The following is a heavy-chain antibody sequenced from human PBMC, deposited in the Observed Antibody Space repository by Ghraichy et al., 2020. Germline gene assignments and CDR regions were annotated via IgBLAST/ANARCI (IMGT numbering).Heavy chain of an antibody. CDR1: GFSFDDYA. J-gene: IGHJ6*02. CDR3: AKDQLLHNYEYYAMAV. V-gene: IGHV3-9*01. CDR2: ISWKSDKI. D-gene: IGHD4-11*01. Sequence: GGSLRLSCAASGFSFDDYAMHWVRQVPGQGLEWVSGISWKSDKIAYADFVKGRFTISSDNAKNSLYLQMNSLRREDTALYYCAKDQLLHNYEYYAMAVWGHGTTVIVSS.